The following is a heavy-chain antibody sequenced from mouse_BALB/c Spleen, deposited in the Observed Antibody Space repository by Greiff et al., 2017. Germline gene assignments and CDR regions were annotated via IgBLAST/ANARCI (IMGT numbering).Heavy chain of an antibody. D-gene: IGHD4-1*01. J-gene: IGHJ2*01. Sequence: DVKLVESGGGLVKPGGSLKLSCAASGFTFSSYAMSWVRQTPEKRLEWVATISSGGSYTYYPDSVKGRFTISRDNAKNTLYLQMSSLRSEDTAMYYCARQGTGTYYFDYWGQGTTLTVSS. CDR2: ISSGGSYT. V-gene: IGHV5-9-3*01. CDR3: ARQGTGTYYFDY. CDR1: GFTFSSYA.